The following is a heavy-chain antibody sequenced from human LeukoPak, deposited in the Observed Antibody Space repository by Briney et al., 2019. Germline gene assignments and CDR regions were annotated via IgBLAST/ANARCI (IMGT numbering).Heavy chain of an antibody. CDR3: ARSRIAAAGTPYYYGMDV. J-gene: IGHJ6*04. D-gene: IGHD6-13*01. CDR2: IIPIFGTA. V-gene: IGHV1-69*01. Sequence: SVKVSCKASGGTFSSYAISWVRQAPGQGLEWMGGIIPIFGTANYAQKFQGRVTITADESTSTAYMELSSLRSEDTAVYYCARSRIAAAGTPYYYGMDVWGKGITVTVSS. CDR1: GGTFSSYA.